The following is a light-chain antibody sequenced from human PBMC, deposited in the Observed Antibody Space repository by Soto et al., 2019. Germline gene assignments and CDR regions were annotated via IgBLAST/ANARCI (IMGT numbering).Light chain of an antibody. CDR3: QLYGNSPP. V-gene: IGKV3-15*01. CDR1: VTVATN. J-gene: IGKJ5*01. Sequence: EIVRTQSPVTLSMSRVETATLSCRASVTVATNVAWYQQTPGQAPRLLMYGASTRATSIPARFSGSGSGTEFTLTIDRLEPEDFAVYYCQLYGNSPPFGQGTRLEIK. CDR2: GAS.